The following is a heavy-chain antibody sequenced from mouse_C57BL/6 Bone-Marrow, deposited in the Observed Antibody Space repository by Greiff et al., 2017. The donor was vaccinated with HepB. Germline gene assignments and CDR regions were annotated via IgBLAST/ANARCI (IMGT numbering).Heavy chain of an antibody. V-gene: IGHV6-6*01. CDR3: TRATVVATDYAMDY. Sequence: EVQLVESGGGLVQPGGSMKLSCAASGFTFSDAWMDWVRQSPEKGLEWVAEIRNKANNHATYYAESVKGRFTISRDDSKSSVYLQMNSLRAEDTGIYYCTRATVVATDYAMDYWGQGTSVTVSS. CDR2: IRNKANNHAT. J-gene: IGHJ4*01. CDR1: GFTFSDAW. D-gene: IGHD1-1*01.